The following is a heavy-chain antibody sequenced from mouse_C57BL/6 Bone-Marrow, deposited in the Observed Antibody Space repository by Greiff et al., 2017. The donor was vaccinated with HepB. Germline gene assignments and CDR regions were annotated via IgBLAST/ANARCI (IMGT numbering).Heavy chain of an antibody. CDR2: IHPNSGST. V-gene: IGHV1-64*01. D-gene: IGHD2-2*01. Sequence: QVQLKQPGAELVKPGASVKLSCKASGYTFTSYWMHWVKQRPGQGLEWIGMIHPNSGSTNYNEKFKSKATLTVDKSSSTVYMQLSSLTSEDSAVYYCARSLWLRKDWGQGTLVTVSA. CDR1: GYTFTSYW. CDR3: ARSLWLRKD. J-gene: IGHJ3*01.